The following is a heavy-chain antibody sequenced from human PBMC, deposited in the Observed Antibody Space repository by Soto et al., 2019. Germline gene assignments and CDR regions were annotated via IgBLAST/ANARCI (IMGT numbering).Heavy chain of an antibody. J-gene: IGHJ3*02. CDR1: GFTFSSYA. CDR3: AKYRKITMIVVVPDAFDI. V-gene: IGHV3-23*01. CDR2: ISGSGGST. D-gene: IGHD3-22*01. Sequence: GGSLRLSCAASGFTFSSYAMSWVRQAPGKGLEWVSAISGSGGSTYYADSVKGRFTISRDNSKNTLYLQMNSLRAEDTAVYYCAKYRKITMIVVVPDAFDIWGQGTMVTVSS.